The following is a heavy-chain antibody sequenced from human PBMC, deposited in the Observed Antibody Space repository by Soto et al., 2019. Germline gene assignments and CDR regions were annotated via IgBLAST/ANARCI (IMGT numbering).Heavy chain of an antibody. CDR2: ISDEGST. CDR1: GGSISNVNYC. V-gene: IGHV4-30-4*01. CDR3: TRGPSGDKVDY. Sequence: QVQLQESGPGLVKPSQTLSLTCTVSGGSISNVNYCWSWIRQSPDKGLEWIGHISDEGSTYNNPSLRSPLTLLVDTSKNQFSLKLSSVSAADTAVYYCTRGPSGDKVDYWGQGILVTVSS. D-gene: IGHD7-27*01. J-gene: IGHJ4*02.